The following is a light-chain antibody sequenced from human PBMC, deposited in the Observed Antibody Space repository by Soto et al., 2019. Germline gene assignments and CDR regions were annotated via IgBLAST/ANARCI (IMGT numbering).Light chain of an antibody. J-gene: IGKJ1*01. CDR3: QQTYSTPPWT. V-gene: IGKV1-5*03. CDR2: KAS. Sequence: DIQMTQSPSTLPASVRDRVTITCRASQSISNWLAWYQQKPGKAPQLLIYKASISERGVPSRFSGRASATDFTLTISSLQPEDVGTYFCQQTYSTPPWTFGQGTRVEI. CDR1: QSISNW.